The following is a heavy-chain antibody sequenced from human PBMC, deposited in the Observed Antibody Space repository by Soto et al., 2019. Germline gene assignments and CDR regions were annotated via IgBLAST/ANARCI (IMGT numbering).Heavy chain of an antibody. CDR3: VRDHHPSYDSSGYLNWFDP. V-gene: IGHV3-21*01. Sequence: PGGSLRLSCAASGFTFSSYSMNWVRQAPGKGLEWVSSISSSSSYIYYADTVKGRFTISRDNAKNSLYLQMNSLRDEDTAVYYCVRDHHPSYDSSGYLNWFDPWGRGTLVTVSS. D-gene: IGHD3-22*01. J-gene: IGHJ5*02. CDR1: GFTFSSYS. CDR2: ISSSSSYI.